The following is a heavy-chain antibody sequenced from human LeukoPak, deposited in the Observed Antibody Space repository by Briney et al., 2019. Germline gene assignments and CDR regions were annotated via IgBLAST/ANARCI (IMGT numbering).Heavy chain of an antibody. D-gene: IGHD2-2*01. CDR1: GFTFSSYA. Sequence: PGRSLRLSCAASGFTFSSYAIHWVRQAPGKGLEWITVISFNGNNKYYADSVRGRFTISRDNSKNTLYLQMNSLRAEDTAVYYCAKDGMKYCSSNSCSFDYWGQGTLVTVSS. V-gene: IGHV3-30-3*01. CDR3: AKDGMKYCSSNSCSFDY. CDR2: ISFNGNNK. J-gene: IGHJ4*02.